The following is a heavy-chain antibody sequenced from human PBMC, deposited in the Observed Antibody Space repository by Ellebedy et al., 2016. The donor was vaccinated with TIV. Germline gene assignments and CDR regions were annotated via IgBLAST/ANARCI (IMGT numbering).Heavy chain of an antibody. Sequence: PGGSLRLSCAASGFTFSCCAMSWVRQTPGKGLEWVSVISNSGDTTYADYVKGRFTISRDNSKDKLFLQMNSLRAEDTGVYYCAKLAGISSWYAEYWGQGTLVTVSS. J-gene: IGHJ4*02. CDR2: ISNSGDTT. D-gene: IGHD6-13*01. CDR3: AKLAGISSWYAEY. V-gene: IGHV3-23*01. CDR1: GFTFSCCA.